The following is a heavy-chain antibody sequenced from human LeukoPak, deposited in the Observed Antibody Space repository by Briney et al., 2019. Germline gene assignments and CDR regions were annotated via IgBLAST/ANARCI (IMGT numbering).Heavy chain of an antibody. D-gene: IGHD1-7*01. J-gene: IGHJ4*02. CDR2: INGDGGPT. V-gene: IGHV3-43*02. CDR3: SKGPYNCNCQIGYYFDS. Sequence: PGGSLRLSCAASGFTFDDYAMHWVRQAPGKGLEWVSLINGDGGPTYYADSVKGRFTISRDNSKNSLYLQMNSLKTENTAFYYCSKGPYNCNCQIGYYFDSWGQGTLVTVSS. CDR1: GFTFDDYA.